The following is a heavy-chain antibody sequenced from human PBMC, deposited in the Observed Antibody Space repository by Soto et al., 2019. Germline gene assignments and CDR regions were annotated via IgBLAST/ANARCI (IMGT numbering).Heavy chain of an antibody. CDR2: FYYSGST. D-gene: IGHD3-10*01. Sequence: QVQLQESGPGLVKPSQTLSLTCTVSGGSISSGGYYWSWIRQHPGKGLEWIGYFYYSGSTYYNPSLKSRVTISVDTSKNQFPLKLSSVTAADTAVYYCARKGPGWNPLIDYWGQGTLVTVSS. CDR1: GGSISSGGYY. CDR3: ARKGPGWNPLIDY. V-gene: IGHV4-31*03. J-gene: IGHJ4*02.